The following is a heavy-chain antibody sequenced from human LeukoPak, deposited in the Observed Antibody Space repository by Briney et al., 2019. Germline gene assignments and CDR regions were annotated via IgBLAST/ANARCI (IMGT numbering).Heavy chain of an antibody. Sequence: ASVKVSCKTSGYTFTNCGMHWVRQAPRQSPEWMGWINTGNGNTKSSQKFQDRVTLTRDTSASTGYMELNSLSSEDTAVYYCARVPLHDDSRHYYPHWGQGTPVTVSS. CDR2: INTGNGNT. J-gene: IGHJ1*01. CDR1: GYTFTNCG. CDR3: ARVPLHDDSRHYYPH. D-gene: IGHD3-22*01. V-gene: IGHV1-3*04.